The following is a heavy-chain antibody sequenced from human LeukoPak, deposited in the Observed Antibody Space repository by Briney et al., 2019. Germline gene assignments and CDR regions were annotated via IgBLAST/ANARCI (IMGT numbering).Heavy chain of an antibody. CDR2: IYTSGST. Sequence: PSETLSLTCTVSGGSISSSSYYWSWIRQPAGKGLEWIGRIYTSGSTNYNPSLKSRVTMSVDTSKNQFSLKLSSVTAADTAVYYCARALNSCGDNYFDYWGQGTLVTVSS. CDR1: GGSISSSSYY. J-gene: IGHJ4*02. D-gene: IGHD5-18*01. CDR3: ARALNSCGDNYFDY. V-gene: IGHV4-61*02.